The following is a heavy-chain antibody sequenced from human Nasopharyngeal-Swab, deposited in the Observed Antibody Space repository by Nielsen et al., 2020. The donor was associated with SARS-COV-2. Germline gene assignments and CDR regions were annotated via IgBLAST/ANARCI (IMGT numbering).Heavy chain of an antibody. D-gene: IGHD5-18*01. CDR1: GLTFSKAC. J-gene: IGHJ4*02. CDR3: STGGYTSGLDY. CDR2: IKSRSDGGTA. V-gene: IGHV3-15*01. Sequence: GGSLRLSCAASGLTFSKACMNWVRQAPGRGLEWVGRIKSRSDGGTAYYAAPVKGRFTISRDDSENTVYLQMNSLQTDDTAVYYCSTGGYTSGLDYWGQGTLVTVS.